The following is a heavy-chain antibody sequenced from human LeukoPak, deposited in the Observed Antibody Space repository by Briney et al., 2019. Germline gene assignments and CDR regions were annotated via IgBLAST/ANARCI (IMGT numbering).Heavy chain of an antibody. CDR2: INCSGDT. V-gene: IGHV4-39*02. Sequence: SETLSLTCSVSGASISSSDYYWGWIRQPPGKGLEWIGRINCSGDTYYNPSLKSRVTISVDTSKNHFSLRLTSMTAADTAVYYCARLTHSYYSDTSGYYPYYYMDVWGKGTTVTVSS. D-gene: IGHD3-22*01. J-gene: IGHJ6*03. CDR3: ARLTHSYYSDTSGYYPYYYMDV. CDR1: GASISSSDYY.